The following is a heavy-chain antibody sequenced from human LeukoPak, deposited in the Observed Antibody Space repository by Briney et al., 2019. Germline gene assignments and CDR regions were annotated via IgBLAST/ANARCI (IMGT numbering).Heavy chain of an antibody. D-gene: IGHD2-2*01. CDR2: INWNGGST. CDR3: ARDGRGYCSSTSCRLFDY. CDR1: GFTFDDYG. Sequence: PGGSLRLSCAASGFTFDDYGMSWVRQAPGKGLEWVSGINWNGGSTGYADSVKGRFTISRDNAKSSLYLQMNSLRAEDTALYHCARDGRGYCSSTSCRLFDYWGQGTLVTVSS. J-gene: IGHJ4*02. V-gene: IGHV3-20*01.